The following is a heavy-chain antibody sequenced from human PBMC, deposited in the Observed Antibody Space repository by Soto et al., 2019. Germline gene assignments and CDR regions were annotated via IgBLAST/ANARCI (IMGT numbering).Heavy chain of an antibody. CDR1: GFSLSTSGVG. V-gene: IGHV2-5*02. J-gene: IGHJ4*02. CDR3: AHRPPYYDILTGYYKLDY. D-gene: IGHD3-9*01. Sequence: QITLKESGPTLVKPTQTLTLTCTFSGFSLSTSGVGVGWIRQPPGKALEWLALIYWDDDKRYSPSLKSRLTITKDTSKHQVVLTMTNMDPVDTATYYCAHRPPYYDILTGYYKLDYWGQGTLVTVSS. CDR2: IYWDDDK.